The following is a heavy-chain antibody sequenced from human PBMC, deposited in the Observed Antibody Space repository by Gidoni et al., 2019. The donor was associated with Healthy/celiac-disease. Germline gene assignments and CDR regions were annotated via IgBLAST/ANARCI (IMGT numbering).Heavy chain of an antibody. V-gene: IGHV3-23*01. J-gene: IGHJ3*02. Sequence: EVQLLESGGGLVQPGGSLRLSCAASGFTFSSYAMSWVRQAPGTGLEWVSAISGSGGSTYYADSVKGRFTISRDNSKNTLYLQMNSLRAEDTAVYYCAKDRLYRMVYAIGRVVSAFDIWGQGTMVTVSS. CDR3: AKDRLYRMVYAIGRVVSAFDI. CDR2: ISGSGGST. CDR1: GFTFSSYA. D-gene: IGHD2-8*01.